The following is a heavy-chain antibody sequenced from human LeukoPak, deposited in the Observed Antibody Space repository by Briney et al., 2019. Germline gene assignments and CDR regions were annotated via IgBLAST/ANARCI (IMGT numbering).Heavy chain of an antibody. D-gene: IGHD2-21*02. CDR3: AKWTGGDHWYFDL. V-gene: IGHV4-59*01. CDR1: GGSINDYY. CDR2: VYYSGST. Sequence: SETLSLTCTVSGGSINDYYWTWIRRPPGKGLEWIGYVYYSGSTSHNPSLKSRVTISVDTSRNQFSLKLSSVTAADTAVYYCAKWTGGDHWYFDLWGRGTLVTVSS. J-gene: IGHJ2*01.